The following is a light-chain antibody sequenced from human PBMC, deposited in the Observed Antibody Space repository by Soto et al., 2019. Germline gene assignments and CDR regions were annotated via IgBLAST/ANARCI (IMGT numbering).Light chain of an antibody. CDR1: QSAGNF. V-gene: IGKV3D-15*01. J-gene: IGKJ5*01. CDR2: YIS. Sequence: EIGMTQIPATLSLSPGETASLSCRDSQSAGNFLAGYQQKPGQAPRLLIYYISTRATGIPARFSGSGSGTEFTLTINSLQSEDSALYYCPVHTQWPNRFGQGTRQEIK. CDR3: PVHTQWPNR.